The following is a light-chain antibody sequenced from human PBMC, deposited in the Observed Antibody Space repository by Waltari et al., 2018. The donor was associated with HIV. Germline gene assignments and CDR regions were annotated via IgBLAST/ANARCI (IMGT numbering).Light chain of an antibody. V-gene: IGLV1-44*01. CDR1: NSNLGSNT. J-gene: IGLJ1*01. CDR3: AAWDDSLSVYV. Sequence: QSVLTQPPSASGTPGQRVTISCSGSNSNLGSNTVHWYQQLPGTAPKLLIYGNSRRPSGVPDRFSGSKSGTSASLAISGLQSDDEAHYYCAAWDDSLSVYVFATGTKVTVL. CDR2: GNS.